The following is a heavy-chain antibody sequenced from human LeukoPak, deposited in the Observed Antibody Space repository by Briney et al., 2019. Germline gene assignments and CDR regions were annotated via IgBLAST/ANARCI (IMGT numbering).Heavy chain of an antibody. Sequence: KPSETLSLTCTVSGGSISSGDYYWTWIRQPPGKGLEWMGYIFYSGSMYYNPSLKSRLTISVDTSKNQFSLKLRSVTAADTAVYYCARRAYSSGFDYIDYWGQGTLVTVSS. J-gene: IGHJ4*02. V-gene: IGHV4-30-4*01. D-gene: IGHD6-19*01. CDR2: IFYSGSM. CDR1: GGSISSGDYY. CDR3: ARRAYSSGFDYIDY.